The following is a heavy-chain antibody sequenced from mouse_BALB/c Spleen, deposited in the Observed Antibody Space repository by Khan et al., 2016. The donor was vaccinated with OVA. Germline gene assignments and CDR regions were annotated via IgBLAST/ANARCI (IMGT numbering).Heavy chain of an antibody. V-gene: IGHV9-3*02. J-gene: IGHJ4*01. Sequence: QIQLVQSGPDLKKPGETVKISCKASGYTFTNYGMNWVRQSPGKGLKWMGWINTNTGEPTYAEEFKGRFAFSLETSARTAYLQINNLKNEDTATYCCARSRWLLPAMDYWGQGTSVTVSS. CDR1: GYTFTNYG. CDR2: INTNTGEP. CDR3: ARSRWLLPAMDY. D-gene: IGHD2-3*01.